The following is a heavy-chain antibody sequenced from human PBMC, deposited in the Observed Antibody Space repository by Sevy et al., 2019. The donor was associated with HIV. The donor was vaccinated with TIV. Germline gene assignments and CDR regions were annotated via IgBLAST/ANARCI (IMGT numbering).Heavy chain of an antibody. J-gene: IGHJ4*02. Sequence: SETLSLTCTVSGDSVSNTNYYWSWIRQPAGKGLEWIGRMKTSGSTNYNPSLKSRVTITVDTSKNQFTLKLSSVTAADTSVYYCARWSYYDSRGFSSFDYWGQGTLVTVSS. D-gene: IGHD3-22*01. CDR3: ARWSYYDSRGFSSFDY. CDR2: MKTSGST. V-gene: IGHV4-61*02. CDR1: GDSVSNTNYY.